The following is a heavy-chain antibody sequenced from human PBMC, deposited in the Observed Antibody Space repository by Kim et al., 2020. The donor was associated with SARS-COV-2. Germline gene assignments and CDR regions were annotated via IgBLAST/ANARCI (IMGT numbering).Heavy chain of an antibody. CDR1: GGSISSYY. CDR2: IYYSGST. V-gene: IGHV4-59*01. D-gene: IGHD6-13*01. J-gene: IGHJ6*02. CDR3: ARIAAGPGSMDV. Sequence: SETLSLTCTVSGGSISSYYWSWIRQPPGKGLEWIGYIYYSGSTNYNPSLKSRVTISVDTSKNQFSLKLSSVTAADTAVYYCARIAAGPGSMDVWGQGTTVTVSS.